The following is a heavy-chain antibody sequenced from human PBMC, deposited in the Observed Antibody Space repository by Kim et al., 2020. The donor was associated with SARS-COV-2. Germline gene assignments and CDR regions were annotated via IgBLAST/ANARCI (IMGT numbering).Heavy chain of an antibody. V-gene: IGHV3-23*01. CDR2: ISGSGGGT. D-gene: IGHD3-16*01. J-gene: IGHJ6*02. CDR3: AKDAQGVRPYYYGMDV. Sequence: GGSLRLSCAASGFTFSSYAMSWVRQAPGKGLEWVSAISGSGGGTYYADSVKGRFTISRDNSKNTLYLQMNSLRAEDTAVYYCAKDAQGVRPYYYGMDVWGQGTTVTVSS. CDR1: GFTFSSYA.